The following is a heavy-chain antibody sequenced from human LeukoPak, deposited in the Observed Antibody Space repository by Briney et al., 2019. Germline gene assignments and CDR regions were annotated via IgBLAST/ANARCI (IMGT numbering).Heavy chain of an antibody. J-gene: IGHJ5*02. CDR1: GFSFRNFW. CDR2: INSDGSST. CDR3: ARALFLGDWFDP. V-gene: IGHV3-74*01. D-gene: IGHD3-16*01. Sequence: GESLRLSCAASGFSFRNFWMRWVRQAPGKGLVWVSRINSDGSSTSYADSVKGRFTISRDNAKSTLYLQMNSLRAEDTAVYYCARALFLGDWFDPWGQGTLVTVSS.